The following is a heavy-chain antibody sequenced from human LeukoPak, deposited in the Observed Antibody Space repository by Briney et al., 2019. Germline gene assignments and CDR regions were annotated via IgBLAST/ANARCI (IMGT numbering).Heavy chain of an antibody. J-gene: IGHJ4*02. D-gene: IGHD3-10*01. V-gene: IGHV4-4*02. CDR2: IYHSGST. CDR3: ARAPGPMVRGAHFDY. CDR1: GGSISSSNW. Sequence: PSGTLSLTCAVSGGSISSSNWWSWVRQPPGKGLEWIGEIYHSGSTNYNPSLKSRVTISVDKSKNQFSLKLSSVTAADTAVYYCARAPGPMVRGAHFDYWGQGTLVTVSS.